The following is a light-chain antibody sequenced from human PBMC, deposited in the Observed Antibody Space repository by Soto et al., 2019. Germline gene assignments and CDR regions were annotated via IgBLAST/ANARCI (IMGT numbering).Light chain of an antibody. CDR2: GAS. CDR1: QTVSSSY. CDR3: QQYGNSPWT. J-gene: IGKJ1*01. Sequence: EIVFTQSPSTLSLSPGEKATLSCRASQTVSSSYLAWYQQKPGQAPRLLIYGASSRATGIPDRFSGSGSATDFTLTISRLEPEDFAVYYCQQYGNSPWTFGQGTKVDIK. V-gene: IGKV3-20*01.